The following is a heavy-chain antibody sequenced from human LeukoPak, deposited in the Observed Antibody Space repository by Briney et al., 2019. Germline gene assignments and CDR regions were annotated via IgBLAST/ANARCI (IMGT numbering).Heavy chain of an antibody. CDR2: IYHSGST. J-gene: IGHJ4*02. V-gene: IGHV4-30-2*01. CDR1: GGSISSGGYS. D-gene: IGHD3-10*01. Sequence: SETLSLTCAVSGGSISSGGYSWSWIRQPPGTGLEWIGYIYHSGSTYYNPSLKSRVTISVDRSKNQFSQKLSSVTAADTAVYYCARGAQWFGELFDYWGQGTLVTVSS. CDR3: ARGAQWFGELFDY.